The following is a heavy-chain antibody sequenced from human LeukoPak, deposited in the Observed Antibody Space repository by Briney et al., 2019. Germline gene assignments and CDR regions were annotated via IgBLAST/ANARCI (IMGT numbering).Heavy chain of an antibody. CDR3: AKDTAHRYYGMDV. D-gene: IGHD5-18*01. J-gene: IGHJ6*04. V-gene: IGHV3-30*18. Sequence: SGRSLRLSCAASGFTFSSYGMHWVRQAPGKGLEWVAVISYDGSNKYYADSVKGRFTISRDNSKNTLYLQMSSLRAEDTAVYYCAKDTAHRYYGMDVWGKGTTVTVSS. CDR1: GFTFSSYG. CDR2: ISYDGSNK.